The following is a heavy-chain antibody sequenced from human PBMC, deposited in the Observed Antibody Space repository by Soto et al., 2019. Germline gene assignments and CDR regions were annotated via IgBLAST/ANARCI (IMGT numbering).Heavy chain of an antibody. CDR3: ARSEVVPAAKYYYYYYYGMDV. CDR2: IYYSGST. D-gene: IGHD2-2*01. Sequence: SGTLSLTFTVSGGSISSSSYYWGWIRQPPGKGLEWIGYIYYSGSTYYNPSLKSRVTISVDTSKNQFSLKLSSVTAADTAVYYCARSEVVPAAKYYYYYYYGMDVWGQGTTVTVSS. J-gene: IGHJ6*02. V-gene: IGHV4-31*03. CDR1: GGSISSSSYY.